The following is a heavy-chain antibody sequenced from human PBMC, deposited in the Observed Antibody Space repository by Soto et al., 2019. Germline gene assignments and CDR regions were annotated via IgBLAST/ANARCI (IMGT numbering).Heavy chain of an antibody. J-gene: IGHJ3*02. CDR1: GGFVSSGSYY. V-gene: IGHV4-34*01. CDR3: ARVERGTATPVVDAFDI. Sequence: QVQLQQWGAGLLRPSETLSLTCAVYGGFVSSGSYYWSWIRQPPGKGLEWIGEMSHSGGTHFNPSLKSRVTISVDTSTNRFSLKMSSVTAADTALYYCARVERGTATPVVDAFDIWGPGTMVTVSS. CDR2: MSHSGGT. D-gene: IGHD2-21*02.